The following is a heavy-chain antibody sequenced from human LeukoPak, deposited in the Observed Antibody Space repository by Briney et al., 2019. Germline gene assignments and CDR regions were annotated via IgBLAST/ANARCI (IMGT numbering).Heavy chain of an antibody. CDR2: INHSGST. V-gene: IGHV4-34*01. CDR3: ARRFWSAVYLG. D-gene: IGHD2-2*01. CDR1: GGSFSGYY. J-gene: IGHJ4*02. Sequence: SETLSLTCAVYGGSFSGYYWSWIRQPPGKGLEWIGEINHSGSTNYNPSLKSRVTISVDTSKNQFSLKLSSVTAADTAVYYCARRFWSAVYLGWGQGTLVTVSS.